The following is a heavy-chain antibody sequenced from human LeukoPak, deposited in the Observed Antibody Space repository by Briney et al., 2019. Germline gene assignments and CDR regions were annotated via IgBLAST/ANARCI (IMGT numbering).Heavy chain of an antibody. D-gene: IGHD5-12*01. CDR3: AADLLSGYVTRYYYYMDV. CDR1: GYTLTELS. Sequence: ASVKVSCKVSGYTLTELSMHWVRQAPGKGLEWMGGFDPEDGETIYAQKFQERVTITRDMSTSTAYMELSSLRSEDTAVYYCAADLLSGYVTRYYYYMDVWGKGTTVTVSS. V-gene: IGHV1-24*01. CDR2: FDPEDGET. J-gene: IGHJ6*03.